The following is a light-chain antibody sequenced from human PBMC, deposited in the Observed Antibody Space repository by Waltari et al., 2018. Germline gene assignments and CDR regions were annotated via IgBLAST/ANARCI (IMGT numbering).Light chain of an antibody. Sequence: DIVMTQSPATLSVSPGERATLSCRASQSVGTNLAWYQQRPGPAPTLLLYGASSRATGIPARFSGSGSGTDFTLTINSLQPEDFALYYCQQYHNWPPWAFGQGTKVEIK. CDR3: QQYHNWPPWA. V-gene: IGKV3-15*01. J-gene: IGKJ1*01. CDR2: GAS. CDR1: QSVGTN.